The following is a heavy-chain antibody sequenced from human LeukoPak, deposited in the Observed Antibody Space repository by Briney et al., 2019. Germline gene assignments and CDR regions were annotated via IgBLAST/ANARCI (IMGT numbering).Heavy chain of an antibody. Sequence: GGSLRLSCAASGFTFTSYGIHWVRQAQGKGLEWVAFIRYGGSDEHYADSVKGRFAISRDISKNTVYLQMNSLRIEDTAVYYCAKEGFDPWGQGTLVTVSS. CDR1: GFTFTSYG. CDR2: IRYGGSDE. J-gene: IGHJ5*02. V-gene: IGHV3-30*02. CDR3: AKEGFDP.